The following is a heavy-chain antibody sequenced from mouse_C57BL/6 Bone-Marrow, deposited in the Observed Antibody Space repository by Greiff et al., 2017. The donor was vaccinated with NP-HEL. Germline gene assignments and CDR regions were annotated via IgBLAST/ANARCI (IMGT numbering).Heavy chain of an antibody. CDR3: ARDPYYYGSSYEWFAY. CDR2: SRNKANDYTT. V-gene: IGHV7-1*01. Sequence: EVKLVESGGGLVQSGRSLRLSCATSGFTFSDFYMEWVRQAPGKGLEWIAASRNKANDYTTEYSASVKGRFIVSRDTSQSILYLQMNALRAEDTAIYYCARDPYYYGSSYEWFAYWGQGTLVTVSA. CDR1: GFTFSDFY. J-gene: IGHJ3*01. D-gene: IGHD1-1*01.